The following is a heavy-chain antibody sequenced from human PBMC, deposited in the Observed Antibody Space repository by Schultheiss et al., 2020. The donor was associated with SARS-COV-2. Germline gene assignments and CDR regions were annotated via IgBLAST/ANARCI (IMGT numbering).Heavy chain of an antibody. CDR1: GGSISSSNW. D-gene: IGHD4-23*01. CDR2: IKSNPEGGTT. V-gene: IGHV3-15*07. CDR3: TFSVGGLIDY. Sequence: ETLSLTCAVSGGSISSSNWWSWVRQPPGKGLEWVGRIKSNPEGGTTDYAPPVKGRFTISRDDSKNTLYLQMNSLKTEDTAVYYCTFSVGGLIDYWGQGTLVTVSS. J-gene: IGHJ4*02.